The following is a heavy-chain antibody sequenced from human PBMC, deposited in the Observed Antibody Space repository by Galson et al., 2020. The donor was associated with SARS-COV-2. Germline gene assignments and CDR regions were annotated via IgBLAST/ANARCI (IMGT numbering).Heavy chain of an antibody. Sequence: GGSLSLSCAASGFIFSNYWMSWVRQAPGKGLEWVANIKQDGGEKHYVDSLKGRFTISRDNAKNLVYLQMNSLRDEDTAVYYCARIGYSSSSFDYWGQGTLVTVSS. J-gene: IGHJ4*02. V-gene: IGHV3-7*01. CDR1: GFIFSNYW. CDR3: ARIGYSSSSFDY. D-gene: IGHD6-6*01. CDR2: IKQDGGEK.